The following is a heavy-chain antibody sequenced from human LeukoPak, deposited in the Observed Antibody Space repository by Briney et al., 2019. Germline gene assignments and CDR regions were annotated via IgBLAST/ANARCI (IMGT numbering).Heavy chain of an antibody. J-gene: IGHJ4*02. D-gene: IGHD3-22*01. Sequence: GGSLRLSCAASGFTFSSCAMSWVRQAPGKGLEWVSSFSVSGTGTYYADSVTGRFTISRDNSKNTLYLQLNSLRAEDTAVYYCAKEGNYYDTSGYYLYWGQGTLVTVSS. CDR3: AKEGNYYDTSGYYLY. V-gene: IGHV3-23*01. CDR2: FSVSGTGT. CDR1: GFTFSSCA.